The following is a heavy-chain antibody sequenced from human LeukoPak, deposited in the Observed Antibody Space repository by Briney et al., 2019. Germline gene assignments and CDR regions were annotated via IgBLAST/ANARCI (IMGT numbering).Heavy chain of an antibody. V-gene: IGHV4-30-4*01. J-gene: IGHJ5*02. D-gene: IGHD6-13*01. CDR3: ARVTAAADSQT. CDR1: GGSISSGDYY. Sequence: SETLSLTCTVSGGSISSGDYYWSWIRQPPGKGLEWIGYIYYSGSTYYTPSLRGRVTISVDTSKNQFSLKLSSVTAADTAVYYCARVTAAADSQTWGQGTLVTVSS. CDR2: IYYSGST.